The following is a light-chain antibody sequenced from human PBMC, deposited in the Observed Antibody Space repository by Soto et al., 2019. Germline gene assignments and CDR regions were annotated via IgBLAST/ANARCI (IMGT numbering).Light chain of an antibody. Sequence: EIVMTQSPATLSVSPGERATLSCRASQSVGSNLAWYQQKPGQAPRLLIYGASTRATGIPARFSGSGSGTEFTLTIDTLQAEDVAVYYCQQYYTTPLTFGGGTKVEIK. CDR3: QQYYTTPLT. J-gene: IGKJ4*01. CDR1: QSVGSN. CDR2: GAS. V-gene: IGKV3-15*01.